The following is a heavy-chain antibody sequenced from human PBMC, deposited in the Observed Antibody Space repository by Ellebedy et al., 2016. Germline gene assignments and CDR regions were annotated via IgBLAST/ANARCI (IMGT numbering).Heavy chain of an antibody. CDR3: ARGGGGDFDY. J-gene: IGHJ4*02. D-gene: IGHD2-21*01. CDR1: GGSISSGGYS. CDR2: IYHSGST. V-gene: IGHV4-30-2*01. Sequence: LRLXCAVSGGSISSGGYSWSWIRQPPGKGLEWIGYIYHSGSTYYNPSLKSRVTISVDRSKNQFSLKLSSVTAADTAVYYCARGGGGDFDYWGQGTLVTVSS.